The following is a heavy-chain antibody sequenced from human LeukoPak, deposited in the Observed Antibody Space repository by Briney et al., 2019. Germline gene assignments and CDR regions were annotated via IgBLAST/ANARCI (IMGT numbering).Heavy chain of an antibody. D-gene: IGHD2-2*01. CDR2: INHSGST. CDR1: GGSFSGYH. Sequence: SETLSLTCAVYGGSFSGYHWSWIRQPPGKGLEWIGEINHSGSTNYNPSLKSRVTISVDTSKNQFSLKLSSVTAADAAVYYCARIKPGYCSSTSCPNFDYWGQGTLVTVSS. J-gene: IGHJ4*02. CDR3: ARIKPGYCSSTSCPNFDY. V-gene: IGHV4-34*01.